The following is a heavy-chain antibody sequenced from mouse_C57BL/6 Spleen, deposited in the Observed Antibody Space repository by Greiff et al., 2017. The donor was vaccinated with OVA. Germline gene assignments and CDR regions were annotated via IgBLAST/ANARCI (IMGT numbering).Heavy chain of an antibody. CDR3: ARDRYGKGFDY. J-gene: IGHJ2*01. Sequence: EVNVVESGGGLVKPGGSLKLSCAASGFTFSSYAMSWVRQTPEKRLEWVATISDGGSYTYYPDNVKGRFTISRDNAKNNLYLQMSHLKSEDTAMYYCARDRYGKGFDYWGQGTTLTVSS. CDR1: GFTFSSYA. CDR2: ISDGGSYT. D-gene: IGHD2-1*01. V-gene: IGHV5-4*01.